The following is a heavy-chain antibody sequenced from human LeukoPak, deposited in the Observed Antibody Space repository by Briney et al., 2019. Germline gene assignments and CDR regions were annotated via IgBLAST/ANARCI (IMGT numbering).Heavy chain of an antibody. CDR2: IYYSGST. CDR3: ARHLRGVVATHWFDP. D-gene: IGHD2-15*01. V-gene: IGHV4-59*08. J-gene: IGHJ5*02. CDR1: GGSISSYY. Sequence: SETLSLTCTVSGGSISSYYWSWIRQPPGKGLEWIGYIYYSGSTNYNPSLKSRVTISVDTSKSQFSLKLSSVTAADTAVYYCARHLRGVVATHWFDPWGQGTLVTVSS.